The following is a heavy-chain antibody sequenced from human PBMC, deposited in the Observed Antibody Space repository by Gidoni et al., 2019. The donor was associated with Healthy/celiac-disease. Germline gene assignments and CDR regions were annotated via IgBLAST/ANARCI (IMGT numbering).Heavy chain of an antibody. CDR2: ISGSGGST. J-gene: IGHJ6*02. CDR3: AKDQGYCTNGVCYTHSSMDV. Sequence: EVQLLESGGGLVQPGGSLRLSCAASGFPFSSYAMSWVRQAPGQGLEWVSAISGSGGSTYYADSVKGRFTISRDNSKNTLYLQMNSLRAEDTAVYYCAKDQGYCTNGVCYTHSSMDVWGQGTTVTVSS. D-gene: IGHD2-8*01. V-gene: IGHV3-23*01. CDR1: GFPFSSYA.